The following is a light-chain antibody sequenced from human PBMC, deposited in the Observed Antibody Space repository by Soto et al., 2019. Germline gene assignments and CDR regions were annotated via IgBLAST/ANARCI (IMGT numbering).Light chain of an antibody. Sequence: EIVLTQSPGTLSLSPGERATLSCRASQSVSSTYLAWYQQKPGQAPRLLIYGPSSRATGIPDRFSASGSGTDFTLTISRVEPEDFAVYYCQQYGSSPMYTFGQGTKLEMK. V-gene: IGKV3-20*01. CDR1: QSVSSTY. J-gene: IGKJ2*01. CDR2: GPS. CDR3: QQYGSSPMYT.